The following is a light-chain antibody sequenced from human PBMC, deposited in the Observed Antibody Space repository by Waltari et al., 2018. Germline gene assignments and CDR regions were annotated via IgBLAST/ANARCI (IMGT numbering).Light chain of an antibody. CDR3: QQYGSSPPT. Sequence: ENVLTQSPGTLSLSPGERATLPCRAGQSVTSSFLAWYQHRPGQPPRLLIYGASTRATGIPDRFSGSGSGTDFTLTISRLEPEDFAVYYCQQYGSSPPTFGPGTKVEI. J-gene: IGKJ3*01. CDR2: GAS. V-gene: IGKV3-20*01. CDR1: QSVTSSF.